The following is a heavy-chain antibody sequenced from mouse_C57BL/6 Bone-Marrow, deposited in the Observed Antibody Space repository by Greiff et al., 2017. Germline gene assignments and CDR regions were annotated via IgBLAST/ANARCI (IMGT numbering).Heavy chain of an antibody. CDR3: ASNYGSNYCDY. J-gene: IGHJ2*01. D-gene: IGHD1-1*01. Sequence: EVQLQQSGPELVKPGASVKISCKASGYTFTDYYMNWVKQSHGKSLEWIGDINPNNGGTSYNQKFKGKATLTVEKSSSPAYMELRSLSSEDATVYYCASNYGSNYCDYWGQGTTLTVSS. CDR2: INPNNGGT. V-gene: IGHV1-26*01. CDR1: GYTFTDYY.